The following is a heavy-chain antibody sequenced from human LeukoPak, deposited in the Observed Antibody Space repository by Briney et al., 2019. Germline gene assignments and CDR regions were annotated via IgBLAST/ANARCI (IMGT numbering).Heavy chain of an antibody. Sequence: GGSLRLSCAASGFTFSSYAMSWVRQAPGKGLEWVSAISGSGGSTYYADSVKGRFTIPRDNSKNTLYLQMNSLRAEDTAVYYCAKALIYYYDSSGYQNWFDPWGQGTLVTVSS. CDR3: AKALIYYYDSSGYQNWFDP. CDR2: ISGSGGST. J-gene: IGHJ5*02. V-gene: IGHV3-23*01. D-gene: IGHD3-22*01. CDR1: GFTFSSYA.